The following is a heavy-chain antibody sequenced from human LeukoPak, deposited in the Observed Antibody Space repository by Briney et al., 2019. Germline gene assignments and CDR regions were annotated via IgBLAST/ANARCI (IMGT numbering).Heavy chain of an antibody. Sequence: ASVKVSCKASGYTFTGYYMHWVRQAPGQGLEWMGWINPNSGGTNYAQKFQGRVTMTRDTSISTAYMELSRLRSDDTAVYYCAVEVDTAMVTLVDYWGQGTLVTVSS. D-gene: IGHD5-18*01. V-gene: IGHV1-2*02. CDR1: GYTFTGYY. CDR3: AVEVDTAMVTLVDY. J-gene: IGHJ4*02. CDR2: INPNSGGT.